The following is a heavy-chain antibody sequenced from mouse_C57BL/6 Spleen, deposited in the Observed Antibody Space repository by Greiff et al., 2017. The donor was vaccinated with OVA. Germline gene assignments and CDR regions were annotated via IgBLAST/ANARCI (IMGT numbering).Heavy chain of an antibody. D-gene: IGHD2-3*01. V-gene: IGHV3-6*01. CDR2: ISYDGSN. CDR3: ARGSDDYYGFAY. Sequence: EVKLVESGPGLVKPSQSLSLTCSVTGYSITSGYYWYWIRQLPGNILEWMGYISYDGSNNYNPYLKNRISITRDTSKNQFFLQLNTVTTEDTATYYCARGSDDYYGFAYWGQGTLVTVSA. J-gene: IGHJ3*01. CDR1: GYSITSGYY.